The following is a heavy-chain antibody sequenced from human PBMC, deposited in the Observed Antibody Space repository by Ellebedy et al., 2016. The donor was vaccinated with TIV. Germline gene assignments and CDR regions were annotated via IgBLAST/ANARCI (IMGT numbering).Heavy chain of an antibody. CDR3: ARATMVRGGEIDY. CDR2: ISYDGSNK. CDR1: GFTFSSYA. V-gene: IGHV3-30-3*01. J-gene: IGHJ4*02. D-gene: IGHD3-10*01. Sequence: GESLKISCAASGFTFSSYAMHWVRQAPGKGLEWVAVISYDGSNKHYADSVKGRFTISRDNSKNTVYLQMISLRAEDTAVYHCARATMVRGGEIDYWGQGTTVTVSS.